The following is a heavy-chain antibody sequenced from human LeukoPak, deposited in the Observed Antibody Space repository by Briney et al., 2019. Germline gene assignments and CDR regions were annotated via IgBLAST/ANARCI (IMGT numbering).Heavy chain of an antibody. V-gene: IGHV4-59*01. CDR2: IYYSGST. D-gene: IGHD5-18*01. J-gene: IGHJ4*02. Sequence: SETLSLNCTVSGDSISGYYWSWIRQPPGKGLEWIGNIYYSGSTNYNPSLKSRVTISVDTSKNQFSLKLISMTSADTAVYYCARGGTYGYYWGQGTLVTVSS. CDR3: ARGGTYGYY. CDR1: GDSISGYY.